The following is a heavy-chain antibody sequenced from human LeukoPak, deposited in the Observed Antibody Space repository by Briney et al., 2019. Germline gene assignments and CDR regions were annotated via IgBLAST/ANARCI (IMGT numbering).Heavy chain of an antibody. CDR2: IYYSGST. J-gene: IGHJ5*02. CDR1: GGSISSGGYY. D-gene: IGHD3-10*01. V-gene: IGHV4-31*03. Sequence: AQTLSLTCTVSGGSISSGGYYWSWIRQHPGKGLEWIGYIYYSGSTYYNPSLKSRITISVDTSKNQFSLKLSSVTAADTAVYYCARDPGGRNWFDPWGQGALVTVSS. CDR3: ARDPGGRNWFDP.